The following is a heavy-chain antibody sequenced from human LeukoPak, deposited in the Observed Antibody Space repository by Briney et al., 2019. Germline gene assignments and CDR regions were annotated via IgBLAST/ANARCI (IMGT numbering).Heavy chain of an antibody. CDR3: ARTLGEGTATWFDP. CDR2: IYYSGST. D-gene: IGHD3-10*01. Sequence: PSETLSLTCTVPGGSLSSYYWSWIRPPPGKGLGWVGYIYYSGSTNYNPSPKSRVTISVDTSKNQFSLKLSSVTAADTAVYYCARTLGEGTATWFDPWGQGTLVTVSS. CDR1: GGSLSSYY. V-gene: IGHV4-59*01. J-gene: IGHJ5*02.